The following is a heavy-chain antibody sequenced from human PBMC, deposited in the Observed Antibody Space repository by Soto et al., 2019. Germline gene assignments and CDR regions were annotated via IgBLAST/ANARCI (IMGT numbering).Heavy chain of an antibody. J-gene: IGHJ3*02. V-gene: IGHV1-46*03. CDR3: ARLRRATTVTTYHDAYDI. CDR2: INPSGGST. Sequence: QVQLVQSGAEVKKPGASVKVSCKASGYTFTSYYMHWVRQAPGQGLEWMGIINPSGGSTSYAQKFQGRVTMTRDTSTSTVYTELSSLRSEDTAVYYCARLRRATTVTTYHDAYDIWGQGTMVTVSS. D-gene: IGHD4-17*01. CDR1: GYTFTSYY.